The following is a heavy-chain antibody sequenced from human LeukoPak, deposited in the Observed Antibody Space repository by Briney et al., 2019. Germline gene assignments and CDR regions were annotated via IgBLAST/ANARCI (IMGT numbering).Heavy chain of an antibody. CDR2: IDPSDSYT. V-gene: IGHV5-10-1*01. CDR3: ARQDMGGLGYCSSTSCYAGDYNWFDP. J-gene: IGHJ5*02. CDR1: GYSFTSYW. D-gene: IGHD2-2*01. Sequence: GEPLKISCKGSGYSFTSYWISWVRQMPGKGLEWMGRIDPSDSYTNYSPSFQGHVTISADKSISTAYLQWSSLKASDTAMYYCARQDMGGLGYCSSTSCYAGDYNWFDPWGQGTLVTVSS.